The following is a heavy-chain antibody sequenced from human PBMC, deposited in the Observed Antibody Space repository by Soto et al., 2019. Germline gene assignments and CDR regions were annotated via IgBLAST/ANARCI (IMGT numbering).Heavy chain of an antibody. V-gene: IGHV3-53*04. CDR1: GFTVSSNY. Sequence: EVQLVESGGGLVQPGGSLRLSCAASGFTVSSNYMSWVRQAPGKGLEWVSVIYTGGSTYYADSVKGRFTISRHNSENTLYLQMDSLRPDDTAVYYCARGGFVATNLGYFDYWGQGTLVTVSS. CDR3: ARGGFVATNLGYFDY. J-gene: IGHJ4*02. D-gene: IGHD5-12*01. CDR2: IYTGGST.